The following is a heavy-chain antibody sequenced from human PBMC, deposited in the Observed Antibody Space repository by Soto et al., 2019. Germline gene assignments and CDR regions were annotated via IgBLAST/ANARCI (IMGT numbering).Heavy chain of an antibody. CDR3: TTDLPSYYYGSGSYYNNYYYYYYMDV. J-gene: IGHJ6*03. Sequence: PGGSLRLSCAASGFTFSNAWMSWVRQAPGKGLEWVGRIKSKTDGGTTDYAAPVKGRFTISRDDSKNTLYLQMNSLKTEDTAVYYCTTDLPSYYYGSGSYYNNYYYYYYMDVWGKGTTVTVSS. CDR1: GFTFSNAW. D-gene: IGHD3-10*01. V-gene: IGHV3-15*01. CDR2: IKSKTDGGTT.